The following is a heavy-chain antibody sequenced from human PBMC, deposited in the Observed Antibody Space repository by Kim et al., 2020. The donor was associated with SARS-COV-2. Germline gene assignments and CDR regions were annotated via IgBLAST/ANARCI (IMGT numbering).Heavy chain of an antibody. CDR2: INHSGST. J-gene: IGHJ6*02. Sequence: SETLSLTCAVYGGSFSGYYWSWIRQPPGKGLEWIGEINHSGSTNYNPSLKSRVTISVDTSKNQFSLKLSSVTAADTAVYYCARGLGGRIAATGRGYYYYGMDVWGQGTTVTVSS. CDR1: GGSFSGYY. V-gene: IGHV4-34*01. D-gene: IGHD6-13*01. CDR3: ARGLGGRIAATGRGYYYYGMDV.